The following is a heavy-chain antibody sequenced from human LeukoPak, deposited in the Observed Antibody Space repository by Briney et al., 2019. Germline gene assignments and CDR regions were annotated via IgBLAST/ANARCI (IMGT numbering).Heavy chain of an antibody. Sequence: PSETLSLTCTVSGGSISSYYWSWIRQPPGKGLEWIGYIYYSGSTNYNPSLKSRVTISVGTSKNQFSLKLSSVTAADTAVYYCARHNSSSGWYEVDYWGQGTLVTVSS. D-gene: IGHD6-19*01. CDR1: GGSISSYY. V-gene: IGHV4-59*08. CDR2: IYYSGST. CDR3: ARHNSSSGWYEVDY. J-gene: IGHJ4*02.